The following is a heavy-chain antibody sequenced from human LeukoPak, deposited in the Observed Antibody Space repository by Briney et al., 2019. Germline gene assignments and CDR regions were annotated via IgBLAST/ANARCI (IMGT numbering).Heavy chain of an antibody. CDR2: ISWNSGSI. J-gene: IGHJ4*02. D-gene: IGHD1-1*01. Sequence: GRSLRLSCAASGFTFDDYAMHWVRQAPGKGLEWVSGISWNSGSIGYADSVKGRFTISRDNAKNSLYLQMNRLRAEDTALYYCAKEGNWNYLDYWGQGTLVAVPS. CDR1: GFTFDDYA. CDR3: AKEGNWNYLDY. V-gene: IGHV3-9*01.